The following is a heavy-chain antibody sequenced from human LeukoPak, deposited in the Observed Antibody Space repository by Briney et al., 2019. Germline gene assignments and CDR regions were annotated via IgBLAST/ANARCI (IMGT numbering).Heavy chain of an antibody. Sequence: GGSLRLSCAASGFTFSSYWMHWVRQAPGKGLVWVSRINSDGSSTNYADSVKGRFTISRDNAKNTLYLQMNSLRVEDTAVYYCARVIYSGWEGELSDWGQGTLVTVSS. V-gene: IGHV3-74*01. CDR2: INSDGSST. CDR1: GFTFSSYW. J-gene: IGHJ4*02. D-gene: IGHD6-19*01. CDR3: ARVIYSGWEGELSD.